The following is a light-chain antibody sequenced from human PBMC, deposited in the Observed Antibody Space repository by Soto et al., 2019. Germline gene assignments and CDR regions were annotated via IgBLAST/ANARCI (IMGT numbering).Light chain of an antibody. CDR1: SSDVGGYNY. Sequence: QSALTQPPSASGSPGQSVTISCTGTSSDVGGYNYVSWYQQHPGKAPKLMISEVSKRPSGVPDRFSGSKSGNTASLTISGLQAEDEADYYCSSYTSSVTLVFGGGTKLTVL. CDR2: EVS. CDR3: SSYTSSVTLV. V-gene: IGLV2-8*01. J-gene: IGLJ2*01.